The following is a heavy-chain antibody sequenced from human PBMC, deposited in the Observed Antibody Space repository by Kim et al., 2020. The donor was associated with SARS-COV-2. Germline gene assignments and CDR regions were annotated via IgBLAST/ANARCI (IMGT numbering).Heavy chain of an antibody. CDR3: ARGFDY. Sequence: SETLSLTCTVSGGSIRSYYWSWIRQPPGKGLEWIGYIYYSGSTNYNPSLKSRVTISVDTSKNQFSLKLSTVTAADTAVYYCARGFDYWGQGTLVTVSS. J-gene: IGHJ4*02. CDR2: IYYSGST. V-gene: IGHV4-59*01. CDR1: GGSIRSYY.